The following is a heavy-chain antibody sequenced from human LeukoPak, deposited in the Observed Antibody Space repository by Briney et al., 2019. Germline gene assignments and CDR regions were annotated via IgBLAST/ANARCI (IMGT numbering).Heavy chain of an antibody. D-gene: IGHD4-11*01. J-gene: IGHJ3*02. CDR2: INPNSGGA. Sequence: ASVKVSCKTSGYTFTDHFIQWVRQAPGQGLEWMGWINPNSGGAKIPQKFQGRVTMTRDMSITTVHMDLNGLTFDDTAVYYCARDLVIRSPHQYSSQSSDAFDIWGHGTMVTVSS. CDR3: ARDLVIRSPHQYSSQSSDAFDI. CDR1: GYTFTDHF. V-gene: IGHV1-2*02.